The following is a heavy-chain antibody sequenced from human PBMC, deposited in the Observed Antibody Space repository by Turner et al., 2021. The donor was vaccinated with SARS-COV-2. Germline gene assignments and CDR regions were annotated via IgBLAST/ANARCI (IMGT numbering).Heavy chain of an antibody. J-gene: IGHJ4*02. V-gene: IGHV4-34*01. D-gene: IGHD6-13*01. CDR3: ARGGVAAAGPFGY. Sequence: QVQLQQWGAGLLKPSETLSLTCAVYGGSFSGNYWSWIRQPPGKGLEWIGEINHSGSTNYNPSLKRRVTKTVDTSKKQFSLKLSSVTAADTAVYYCARGGVAAAGPFGYWGQGTLVTVSS. CDR2: INHSGST. CDR1: GGSFSGNY.